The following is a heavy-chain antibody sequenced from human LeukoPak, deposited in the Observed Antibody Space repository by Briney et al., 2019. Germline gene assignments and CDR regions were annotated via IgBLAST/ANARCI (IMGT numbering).Heavy chain of an antibody. CDR1: GGSISSYY. CDR3: ARQRGDYDFWSGYPLDAFDI. V-gene: IGHV4-59*08. D-gene: IGHD3-3*01. J-gene: IGHJ3*02. Sequence: PSETLSLTCTVSGGSISSYYWCWSRKRPGPGLGRNWYIYYSCSTNYNPSLKSRVTIPVDTSKNQFSLKLSSVTAADTAVYYCARQRGDYDFWSGYPLDAFDIWGQGTMVTVSS. CDR2: IYYSCST.